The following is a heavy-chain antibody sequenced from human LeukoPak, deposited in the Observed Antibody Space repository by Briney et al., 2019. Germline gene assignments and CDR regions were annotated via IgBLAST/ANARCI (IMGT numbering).Heavy chain of an antibody. J-gene: IGHJ5*02. Sequence: ASVKVSCKASGGAFSNYTVTWVRQAPGQGLEWMGWINPNSGGTNYAQKFQGRVTMTRDTSISTAYMELSRLRSDDTAVYYCAREWRRVRGVIIGNWFDPWGQGTLVTVSS. CDR1: GGAFSNYT. CDR3: AREWRRVRGVIIGNWFDP. V-gene: IGHV1-2*02. D-gene: IGHD3-10*01. CDR2: INPNSGGT.